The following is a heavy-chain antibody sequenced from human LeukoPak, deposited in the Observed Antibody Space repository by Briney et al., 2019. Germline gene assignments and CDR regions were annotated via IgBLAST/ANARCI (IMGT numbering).Heavy chain of an antibody. CDR1: GFTFSSYG. CDR3: AKDLWSSVIAIQGWYFDL. CDR2: ISYDGSNK. J-gene: IGHJ2*01. Sequence: QAGGSLRLSCAASGFTFSSYGMHWVRQAPGKGLEWVAVISYDGSNKYYADSVKGRFTISRDNSKNTLYLQMNSLRAEDTAVYYCAKDLWSSVIAIQGWYFDLWGRGTLVTVSS. D-gene: IGHD2-21*01. V-gene: IGHV3-30*18.